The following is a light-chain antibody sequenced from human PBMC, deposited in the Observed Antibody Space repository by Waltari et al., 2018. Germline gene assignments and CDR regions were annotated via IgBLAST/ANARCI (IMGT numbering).Light chain of an antibody. Sequence: DIQMTQSPSTLSASVGDRVNITCRASQRISSWLAWYQQKPGKAPKLLIYKASSLESGVPSRFSGSGSGTEFTLTISSLQPDDFATYYCQQYNSYSATFGQGTKVEIK. V-gene: IGKV1-5*03. J-gene: IGKJ1*01. CDR3: QQYNSYSAT. CDR2: KAS. CDR1: QRISSW.